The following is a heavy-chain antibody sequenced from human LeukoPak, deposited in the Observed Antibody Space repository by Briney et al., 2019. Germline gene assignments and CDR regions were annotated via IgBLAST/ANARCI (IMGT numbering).Heavy chain of an antibody. V-gene: IGHV4-39*07. Sequence: SETLSLTCTVSGGSISSSSYYWGWIRQPPGKGLEWIGSIYYSGSTYYNPSLKSRVTISVDTSKNQFSLKLSSVTAADTAVYYCAGRGGFSVDSYGYGTYYYYYYMDVWGKGTTVTVSS. D-gene: IGHD5-18*01. J-gene: IGHJ6*03. CDR1: GGSISSSSYY. CDR2: IYYSGST. CDR3: AGRGGFSVDSYGYGTYYYYYYMDV.